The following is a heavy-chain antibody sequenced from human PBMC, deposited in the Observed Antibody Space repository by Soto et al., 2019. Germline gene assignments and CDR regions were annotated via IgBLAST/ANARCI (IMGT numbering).Heavy chain of an antibody. CDR1: GFTFSSYG. J-gene: IGHJ5*02. CDR2: ISYDGSNK. Sequence: LRLSCAASGFTFSSYGMHWVRQAPGKGLEWVAVISYDGSNKYYADSVKGRFTISRDNSKNTLYLQMNSLRAEDTAVYYCAKDRDTCSAGSCPNWFDTWGQGTLVTVSS. V-gene: IGHV3-30*18. D-gene: IGHD2-15*01. CDR3: AKDRDTCSAGSCPNWFDT.